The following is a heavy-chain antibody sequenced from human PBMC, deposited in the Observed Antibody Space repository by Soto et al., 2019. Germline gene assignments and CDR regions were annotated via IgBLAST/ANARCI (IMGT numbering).Heavy chain of an antibody. CDR2: INSDGSTT. CDR1: GFTFSNYW. CDR3: ARVAYFYDTSSYSDALDI. Sequence: GSLRLSCAASGFTFSNYWMHWVRQAPGKGLVWVSRINSDGSTTSYTDSVKGRFTISRDNAKNTLYLQMNSLRAEDTAVYYCARVAYFYDTSSYSDALDIWGQGTMVTVSS. D-gene: IGHD3-22*01. J-gene: IGHJ3*02. V-gene: IGHV3-74*01.